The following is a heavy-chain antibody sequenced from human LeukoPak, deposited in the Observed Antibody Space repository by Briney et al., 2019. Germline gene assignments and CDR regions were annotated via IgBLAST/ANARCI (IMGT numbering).Heavy chain of an antibody. V-gene: IGHV4-39*07. D-gene: IGHD3-22*01. J-gene: IGHJ5*02. CDR2: IYYSGST. Sequence: SETLSLTCTVSGGSISSSSYYWGWIRQPPGKGLEWIGSIYYSGSTYYNPSLKSRVTISVDTSKNQFSLKLSSVTAADTAVYYCARLKYYYDSSGYYYGEEGYNWFDPWGQGTLVTVSS. CDR3: ARLKYYYDSSGYYYGEEGYNWFDP. CDR1: GGSISSSSYY.